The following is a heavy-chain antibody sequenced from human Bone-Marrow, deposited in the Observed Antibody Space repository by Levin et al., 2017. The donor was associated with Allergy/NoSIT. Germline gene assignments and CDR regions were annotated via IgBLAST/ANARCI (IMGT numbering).Heavy chain of an antibody. J-gene: IGHJ4*02. CDR2: ISGGGGST. D-gene: IGHD3-16*02. CDR3: AKVEEFLWGRYPPDK. Sequence: GESLKISCAASGFTFSSYAMSWVRQAPGKGLEWVSAISGGGGSTHYAESVKGRFTISRDNSRNTLYLQMNSLRAEDPAVFYCAKVEEFLWGRYPPDKWGQGTLVTVSS. CDR1: GFTFSSYA. V-gene: IGHV3-23*01.